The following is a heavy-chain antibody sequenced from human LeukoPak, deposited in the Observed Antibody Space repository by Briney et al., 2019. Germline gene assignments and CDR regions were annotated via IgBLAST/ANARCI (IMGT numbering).Heavy chain of an antibody. D-gene: IGHD6-19*01. CDR2: IIPIFGTA. CDR1: GGTFSSYA. CDR3: ARDPLPVAGHLYYFDY. J-gene: IGHJ4*02. V-gene: IGHV1-69*06. Sequence: GASVKVSCKASGGTFSSYAISWVRQAPGQGLEWMGGIIPIFGTANYAQKFQGRVTITADKSTSTAYMELSSLRSEDTAVYYCARDPLPVAGHLYYFDYWGQGTLVTVSS.